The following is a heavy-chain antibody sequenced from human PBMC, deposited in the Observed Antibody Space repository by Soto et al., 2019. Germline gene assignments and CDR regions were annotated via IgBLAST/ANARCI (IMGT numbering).Heavy chain of an antibody. CDR2: IHHTGGI. CDR3: ARNGHYSLDY. D-gene: IGHD3-3*01. V-gene: IGHV4-4*02. Sequence: PSETLSLTCDVSGYSITNGNWWSLVRQPPELGLEWSGEIHHTGGITYNPSLKSRVTISVDKSKNQLSLKVNSVTAADTAVYYCARNGHYSLDYWGQGIVVTVSS. CDR1: GYSITNGNW. J-gene: IGHJ4*02.